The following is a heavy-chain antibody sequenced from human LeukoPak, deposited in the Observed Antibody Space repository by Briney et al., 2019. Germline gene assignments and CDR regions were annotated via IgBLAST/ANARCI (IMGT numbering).Heavy chain of an antibody. CDR2: ISWNSGSI. CDR3: ARGNLDLRAFDI. J-gene: IGHJ3*02. Sequence: PGRSLRLSCATSGFTFDDYAMYWVRQDPEKGLEWVSGISWNSGSIVYADSVKGRFTISRDNAKNSLYLQMNSLRVEDTALYYCARGNLDLRAFDIWGQGTMVTVSS. D-gene: IGHD3-3*01. V-gene: IGHV3-9*01. CDR1: GFTFDDYA.